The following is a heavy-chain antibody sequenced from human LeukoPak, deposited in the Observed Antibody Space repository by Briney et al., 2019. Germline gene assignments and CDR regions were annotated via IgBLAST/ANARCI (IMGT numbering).Heavy chain of an antibody. CDR1: GFTFSSYS. Sequence: PGGSLRLSCAASGFTFSSYSMNWVRQAPGKGLEWVSSISSSSSYIYYADSVKGRFTISRDNAKNSLYPQMNSLRAEDTAVYYCARENDYGDSRYYYYYYYMDVWGKGTTVTVSS. CDR3: ARENDYGDSRYYYYYYYMDV. CDR2: ISSSSSYI. D-gene: IGHD4-17*01. V-gene: IGHV3-21*01. J-gene: IGHJ6*03.